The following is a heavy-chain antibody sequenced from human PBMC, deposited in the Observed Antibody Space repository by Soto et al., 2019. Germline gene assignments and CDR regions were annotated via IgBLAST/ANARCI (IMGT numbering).Heavy chain of an antibody. D-gene: IGHD6-13*01. V-gene: IGHV3-23*01. CDR1: GFTFSSYA. J-gene: IGHJ4*02. CDR3: ALRCIAAAGTMVDY. Sequence: EVQLLESGGGLVQPGGSLRLSCAASGFTFSSYAMSWVRQAPGKGLEWVSAISGSGGSTYYADSVKGRFTISRDNSKNTLYMQLTSRRAEDTAVYYCALRCIAAAGTMVDYLGQGTLVTVSS. CDR2: ISGSGGST.